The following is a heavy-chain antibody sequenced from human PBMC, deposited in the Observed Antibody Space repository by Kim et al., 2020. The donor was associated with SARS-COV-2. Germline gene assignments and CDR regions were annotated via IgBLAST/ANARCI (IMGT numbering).Heavy chain of an antibody. Sequence: GGSLRLSCAASGFTFSSYTMHWVRQAPGKGLEWVAVISYDGSNKYYADSVKGRFTISRDNSKNTLYLQMNSLRAEDTAVYYCARVGYGGDGRDAFDIWGQGTMGNVAS. CDR2: ISYDGSNK. CDR1: GFTFSSYT. V-gene: IGHV3-30*04. D-gene: IGHD4-17*01. CDR3: ARVGYGGDGRDAFDI. J-gene: IGHJ3*02.